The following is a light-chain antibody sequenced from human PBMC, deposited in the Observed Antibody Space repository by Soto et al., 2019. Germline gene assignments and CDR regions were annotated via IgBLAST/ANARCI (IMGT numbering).Light chain of an antibody. J-gene: IGKJ4*01. V-gene: IGKV3-20*01. CDR3: QQCPG. CDR1: QSVSSSY. Sequence: EIVLTQSPGTLSLSPGERATLSCRASQSVSSSYLAWYQQKPGQAPRLLIYGASSRATGIPDRFSGSGSGTDFTLTISRLEPEDFAVYYCQQCPGIGGGTKVEIK. CDR2: GAS.